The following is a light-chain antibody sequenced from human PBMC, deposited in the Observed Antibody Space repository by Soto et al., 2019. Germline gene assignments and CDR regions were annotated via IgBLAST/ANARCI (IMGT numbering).Light chain of an antibody. CDR2: DAS. Sequence: DIQVTQSPSSLSASVGDRVTITCRASQSTSTWLAWYQQKPGKAPKLLIFDASTLESGVPSRFSGSASGTEFTLTITSLQPDDFATYYCHHYTRAFGQGTKVDIK. CDR3: HHYTRA. V-gene: IGKV1-5*01. CDR1: QSTSTW. J-gene: IGKJ1*01.